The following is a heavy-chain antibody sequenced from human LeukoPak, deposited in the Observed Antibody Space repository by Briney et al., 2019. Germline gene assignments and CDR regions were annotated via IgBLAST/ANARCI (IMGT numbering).Heavy chain of an antibody. CDR3: ARRDSSSSIDY. CDR1: GGSISSYY. D-gene: IGHD6-6*01. CDR2: VYYSGST. V-gene: IGHV4-59*08. Sequence: KPSETLSLTCTVSGGSISSYYWSWIRQPPGKGLEWIGYVYYSGSTNYNPSLKSRVTISVDTSKNQFSLKLSSVTAADTAVYYCARRDSSSSIDYWGQGTLVTVSS. J-gene: IGHJ4*02.